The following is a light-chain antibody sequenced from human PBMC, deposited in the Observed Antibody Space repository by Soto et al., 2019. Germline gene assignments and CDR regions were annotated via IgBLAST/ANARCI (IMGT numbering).Light chain of an antibody. CDR2: GAS. CDR1: QTITTY. V-gene: IGKV1-39*01. J-gene: IGKJ1*01. CDR3: QKRHSTPWT. Sequence: DIQMTQSPSSLSASVGDRVTITCRASQTITTYFNWYQQKPGKAPQLLMYGASSLQSGVPSRFTGRGSGTEFTLTISNLQTEDFATYNCQKRHSTPWTFDKGTQVDIK.